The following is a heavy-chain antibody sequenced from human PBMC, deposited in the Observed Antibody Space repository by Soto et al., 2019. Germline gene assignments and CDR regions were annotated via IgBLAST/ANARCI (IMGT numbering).Heavy chain of an antibody. CDR3: ARESTTVNWFDP. D-gene: IGHD4-4*01. Sequence: SETLSLTCTVSGGSISSGGYYWSWIRQHPGKGLEWIGYIYYSGSTYYNPSLKSRVTISVDTSKNQFSLKLSSVTAADTAVYYCARESTTVNWFDPWGQETLVTVSS. CDR1: GGSISSGGYY. V-gene: IGHV4-31*03. J-gene: IGHJ5*02. CDR2: IYYSGST.